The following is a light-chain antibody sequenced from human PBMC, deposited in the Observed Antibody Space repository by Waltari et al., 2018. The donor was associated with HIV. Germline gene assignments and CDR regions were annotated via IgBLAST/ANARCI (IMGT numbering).Light chain of an antibody. CDR1: SSNIGAGFD. CDR2: GNS. Sequence: QSLLTQPPSVSGAPGQRVTISCTGSSSNIGAGFDVHWYQQLPGTVPKLLIYGNSNRPSGVPHRFSGSQSGTSASLAITGLQAEDEADYYCQSYDRSLSGYVVFGGGTKLTVL. J-gene: IGLJ2*01. CDR3: QSYDRSLSGYVV. V-gene: IGLV1-40*01.